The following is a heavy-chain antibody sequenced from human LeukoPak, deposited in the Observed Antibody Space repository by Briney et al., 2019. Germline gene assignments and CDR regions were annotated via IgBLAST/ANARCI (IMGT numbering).Heavy chain of an antibody. CDR1: GFTFSSYA. D-gene: IGHD2-15*01. CDR3: AHSRILADH. V-gene: IGHV3-23*01. Sequence: PGGSLRLSCAASGFTFSSYAMSWVRQAPGKGLEWVSAISGSGGSTFYADSVKGRFTISRDNSNNTLFLQMNSLRAEDTAVYYCAHSRILADHWGQGTLVTVSS. CDR2: ISGSGGST. J-gene: IGHJ5*02.